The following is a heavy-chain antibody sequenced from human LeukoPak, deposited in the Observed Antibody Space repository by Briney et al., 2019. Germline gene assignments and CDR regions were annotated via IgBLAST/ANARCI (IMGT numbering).Heavy chain of an antibody. D-gene: IGHD3-9*01. Sequence: GGSLRLSCAASGFTFSSYGMHWVRQAPGKGLEGVAVISYDGSNKYYADSVKGRFTISRDNSKNTLYLQMNSLRAEDTAVYYCAKPYYDILTGYYEYYFDYWGQGTLVTVSS. J-gene: IGHJ4*02. CDR2: ISYDGSNK. CDR3: AKPYYDILTGYYEYYFDY. V-gene: IGHV3-30*18. CDR1: GFTFSSYG.